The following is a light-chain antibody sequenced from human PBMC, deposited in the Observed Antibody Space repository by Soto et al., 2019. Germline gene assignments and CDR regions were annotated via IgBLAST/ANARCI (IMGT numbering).Light chain of an antibody. CDR1: SSDVGGYNS. Sequence: QSALTQPASVSGSPGQSITISCTGTSSDVGGYNSVSWYQQHPGKAPKLMIYEVSNRPSGVSNRFSGSKSGNTASLTISGLQAEDEADYYCSSYTSSSILVFGGGTKLTVL. J-gene: IGLJ3*02. CDR2: EVS. CDR3: SSYTSSSILV. V-gene: IGLV2-14*01.